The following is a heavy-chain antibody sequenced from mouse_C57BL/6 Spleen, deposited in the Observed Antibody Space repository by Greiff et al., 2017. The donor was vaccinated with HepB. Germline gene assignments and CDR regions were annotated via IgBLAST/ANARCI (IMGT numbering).Heavy chain of an antibody. CDR2: IYPGSGST. V-gene: IGHV1-55*01. CDR3: ARSKGLLWYFDV. J-gene: IGHJ1*03. D-gene: IGHD2-3*01. CDR1: GYTFTSYW. Sequence: QVQLQQSGAELVKPGASVKMSCKASGYTFTSYWITWVKQRPGQGLEWIGDIYPGSGSTNYNEKFKSKATLTVDTSSSTAYMQLSSLTSEDSAVYYCARSKGLLWYFDVWGTGTTVTVSS.